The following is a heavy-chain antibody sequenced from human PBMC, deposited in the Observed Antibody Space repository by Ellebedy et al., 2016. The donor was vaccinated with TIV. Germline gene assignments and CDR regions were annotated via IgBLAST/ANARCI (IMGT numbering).Heavy chain of an antibody. Sequence: GESLKISCAASGFTFSAYWMAWVRQAPGKGLEWVASINNDGSGKYYVDSVKGRFTISRDNTKDSLYLQMNSLRAEDTAVYYCARLGQWELLSDYWGQGTLVTVSS. D-gene: IGHD1-26*01. CDR3: ARLGQWELLSDY. CDR1: GFTFSAYW. CDR2: INNDGSGK. V-gene: IGHV3-7*01. J-gene: IGHJ4*02.